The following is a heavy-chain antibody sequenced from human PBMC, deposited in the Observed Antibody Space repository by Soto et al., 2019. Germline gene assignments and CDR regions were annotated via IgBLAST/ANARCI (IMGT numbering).Heavy chain of an antibody. CDR3: ARDHPLARGNNWFDP. CDR2: IIPIFNTA. D-gene: IGHD5-12*01. V-gene: IGHV1-69*01. Sequence: QVQLVQSGAEVKKPGSSVKVSCKASGGSFSTFAISWVRQAPGQGLEWRGGIIPIFNTAKYTQKFQGRVTIIADESTSTAYMELSSLRSEDTAVYYCARDHPLARGNNWFDPWGQGTLVTVSS. J-gene: IGHJ5*02. CDR1: GGSFSTFA.